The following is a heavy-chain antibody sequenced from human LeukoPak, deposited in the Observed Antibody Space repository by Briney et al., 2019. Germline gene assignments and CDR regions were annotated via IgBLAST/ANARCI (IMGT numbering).Heavy chain of an antibody. CDR1: GFTFSNYA. V-gene: IGHV3-23*01. Sequence: PGESLRLSCAASGFTFSNYAMSWVRQAPGKGLEWVSAILSSGGSTYYADSVKGRFTISRDNSKNTLSLQMNSLSAEDTAVCFCAKHTISILTGFTLFDYWGRGTLVTVSS. J-gene: IGHJ4*01. CDR3: AKHTISILTGFTLFDY. CDR2: ILSSGGST. D-gene: IGHD3-9*01.